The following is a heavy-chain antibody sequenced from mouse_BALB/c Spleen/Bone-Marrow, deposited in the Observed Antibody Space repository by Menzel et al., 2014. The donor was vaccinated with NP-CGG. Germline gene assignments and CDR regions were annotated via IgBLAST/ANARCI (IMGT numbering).Heavy chain of an antibody. CDR3: ARYGNYNAMDY. J-gene: IGHJ4*01. V-gene: IGHV3-6*02. D-gene: IGHD2-1*01. CDR1: GYSITSGYY. Sequence: EVQLQQSGPGLVKPSQSLSLTCSVTGYSITSGYYRNWIRQFPGNKLEWMGYISYDGSNNCNPSLKNRISITRDTSKNRFFLKLNSVTTEDTATYYCARYGNYNAMDYWGQGTSVTVSS. CDR2: ISYDGSN.